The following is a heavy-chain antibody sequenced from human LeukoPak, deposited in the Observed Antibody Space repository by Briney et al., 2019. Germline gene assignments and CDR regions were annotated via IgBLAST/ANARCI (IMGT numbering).Heavy chain of an antibody. CDR3: ARGRDSRSYRAPFDY. J-gene: IGHJ4*02. D-gene: IGHD1-26*01. CDR1: GGSLSGYY. Sequence: SETLSLTCAVYGGSLSGYYWSWIRQPPGKGLEWIGEIHHSGSTNYNPSLKSRVTISVDTSKNQFSLKLSSVTAADTAVYYCARGRDSRSYRAPFDYWGQGTLVTVSS. V-gene: IGHV4-34*01. CDR2: IHHSGST.